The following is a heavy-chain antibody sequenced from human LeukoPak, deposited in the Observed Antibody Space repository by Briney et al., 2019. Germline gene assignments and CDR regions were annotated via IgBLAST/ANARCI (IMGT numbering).Heavy chain of an antibody. D-gene: IGHD2-2*01. J-gene: IGHJ5*02. CDR1: GGSFSGYY. Sequence: SETLSLTCAVYGGSFSGYYWSWIRQPPGKGLEWIGEINHSGSTNYNPSLKSRVTISVDTSKNQFSLKLSSVTAADTAVYYCARTVGWDIVVVPAAMREYNWFDPWGQGTLVTVSS. V-gene: IGHV4-34*01. CDR2: INHSGST. CDR3: ARTVGWDIVVVPAAMREYNWFDP.